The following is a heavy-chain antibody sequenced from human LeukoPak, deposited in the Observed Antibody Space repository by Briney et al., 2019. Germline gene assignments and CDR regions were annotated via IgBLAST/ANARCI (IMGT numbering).Heavy chain of an antibody. CDR3: ARHIVVVPAANLPDWFDP. V-gene: IGHV4-39*01. J-gene: IGHJ5*02. D-gene: IGHD2-2*01. Sequence: SETLSLTCTVSGGSISSGSYFWGWIRQPPGKGLEWIGTFYYSGGTYYNPSLKSRVTISVDTSKNQFSLKLSSVTAADTAVYYCARHIVVVPAANLPDWFDPWGQGTLVTVSS. CDR1: GGSISSGSYF. CDR2: FYYSGGT.